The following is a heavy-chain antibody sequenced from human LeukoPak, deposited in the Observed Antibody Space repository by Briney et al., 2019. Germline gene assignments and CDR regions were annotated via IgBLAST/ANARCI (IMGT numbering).Heavy chain of an antibody. V-gene: IGHV4-59*01. CDR1: GGSISSYY. D-gene: IGHD2-15*01. J-gene: IGHJ3*02. CDR3: ARVYVGWLSAFDI. CDR2: IYYSGST. Sequence: SETLSLTCTVSGGSISSYYWSWIRQPPGKGLEWIGYIYYSGSTNYNPSLKSRVTISVDTSKNQFSLKLSSVTAADTAVYYCARVYVGWLSAFDIWGQGTMVTVSS.